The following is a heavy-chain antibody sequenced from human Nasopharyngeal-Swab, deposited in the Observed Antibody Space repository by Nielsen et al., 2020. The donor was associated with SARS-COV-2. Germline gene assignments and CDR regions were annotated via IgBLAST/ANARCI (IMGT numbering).Heavy chain of an antibody. Sequence: RQAPGKGLEWVSYISSSGSTIYYADSVKGRFTISRDNAKNSLYLQMNSLRAEDTAVYYCAREPVVVPAAPSYGMDVWGQGTTVTVSS. V-gene: IGHV3-11*04. J-gene: IGHJ6*02. CDR2: ISSSGSTI. D-gene: IGHD2-2*01. CDR3: AREPVVVPAAPSYGMDV.